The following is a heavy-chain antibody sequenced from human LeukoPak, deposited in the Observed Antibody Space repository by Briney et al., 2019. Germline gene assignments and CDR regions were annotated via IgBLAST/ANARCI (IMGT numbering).Heavy chain of an antibody. Sequence: GGSLRLSCAASGFPFSTYSVTWVRQAPGKGLEWISYIRGSGGGIYYADSVQGRFTISRDNAKNSLYLQMSSLRAEDTAAYYCARVHEGNYYHYYMDVWGKGTTVTVSS. CDR3: ARVHEGNYYHYYMDV. CDR1: GFPFSTYS. V-gene: IGHV3-48*01. CDR2: IRGSGGGI. J-gene: IGHJ6*03.